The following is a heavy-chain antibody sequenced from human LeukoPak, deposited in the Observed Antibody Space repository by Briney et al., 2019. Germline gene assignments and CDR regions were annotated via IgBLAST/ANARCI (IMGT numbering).Heavy chain of an antibody. V-gene: IGHV1-2*02. Sequence: ASVRVSCKASGYSFTGYYMHWVRQAPGQGLEWMGWINPNSGGTNYAQKFQGRVTMTRDTSISTAYMELSRLRSDDTAVYYCARDPSYGSEDYWGQGTLVTVSS. D-gene: IGHD3-10*01. CDR2: INPNSGGT. J-gene: IGHJ4*02. CDR3: ARDPSYGSEDY. CDR1: GYSFTGYY.